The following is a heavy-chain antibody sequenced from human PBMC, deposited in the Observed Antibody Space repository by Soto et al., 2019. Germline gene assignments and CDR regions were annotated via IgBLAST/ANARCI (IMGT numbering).Heavy chain of an antibody. D-gene: IGHD6-13*01. CDR3: ARRYSSAFDI. Sequence: SETLSLTCTVSGGSISSSTYYWGWMRQPPGKGLEWIASFFIGGNTYYNPSLKSRVTISVDTSKNQFSLKLSSVTAADTAVYYCARRYSSAFDIWGQGTMVT. CDR2: FFIGGNT. CDR1: GGSISSSTYY. J-gene: IGHJ3*02. V-gene: IGHV4-39*07.